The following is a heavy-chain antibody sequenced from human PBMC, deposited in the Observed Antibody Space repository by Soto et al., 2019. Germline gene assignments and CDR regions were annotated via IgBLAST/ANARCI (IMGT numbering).Heavy chain of an antibody. D-gene: IGHD2-2*02. CDR2: ISAYNGNT. Sequence: ASVKVSCKASGYIFTNYAVSWVRQAPGQGLEWMGWISAYNGNTNYAQKLQGRVTMTTDTSTSTAYMGLRSLRSDDTAVYYCAREYCSTTSCYSDYWGQGTLVTVS. V-gene: IGHV1-18*01. CDR1: GYIFTNYA. J-gene: IGHJ4*02. CDR3: AREYCSTTSCYSDY.